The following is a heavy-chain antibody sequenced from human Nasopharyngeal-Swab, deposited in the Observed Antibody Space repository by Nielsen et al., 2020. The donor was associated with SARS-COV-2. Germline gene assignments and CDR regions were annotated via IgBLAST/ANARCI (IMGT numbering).Heavy chain of an antibody. D-gene: IGHD3-10*01. Sequence: ASVKVSCKASGYTFTSYAMNWVRQAPGQGLEWMGWINTNTGNPTYAQGFTGRFVFSLDTSVSTAYLQISSLRAEDTAVYYCARGRYYGSGSYYNWFDPWGQGTLVTVSS. CDR1: GYTFTSYA. V-gene: IGHV7-4-1*02. CDR2: INTNTGNP. CDR3: ARGRYYGSGSYYNWFDP. J-gene: IGHJ5*02.